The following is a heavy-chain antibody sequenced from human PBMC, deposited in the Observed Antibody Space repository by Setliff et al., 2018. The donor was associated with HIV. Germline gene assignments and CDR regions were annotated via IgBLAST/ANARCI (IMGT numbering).Heavy chain of an antibody. Sequence: GGSLRLSCAASGFRFSNYVMNWVRQAPGKGLEWVSAISENGGAADYADSVKGRFTVSRDNSRNTLYRKMKTLRAEDTALYFCARRGGGGFMEGRHLDFWGQGTLGTVSS. CDR1: GFRFSNYV. D-gene: IGHD3-16*01. V-gene: IGHV3-23*01. J-gene: IGHJ4*02. CDR2: ISENGGAA. CDR3: ARRGGGGFMEGRHLDF.